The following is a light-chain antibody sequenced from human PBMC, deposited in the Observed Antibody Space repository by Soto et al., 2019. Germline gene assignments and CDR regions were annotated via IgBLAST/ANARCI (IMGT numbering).Light chain of an antibody. CDR1: QDIRKY. Sequence: DIQMTQSPSSLPASVGDRVTITCQASQDIRKYLNWYQQKPGKAPKLLIYDASNLETGVPSRFSGSGSETDFTFTISSLQPEDIATYCCQQFDDLPLTFGGGTKVEIK. CDR3: QQFDDLPLT. CDR2: DAS. V-gene: IGKV1-33*01. J-gene: IGKJ4*01.